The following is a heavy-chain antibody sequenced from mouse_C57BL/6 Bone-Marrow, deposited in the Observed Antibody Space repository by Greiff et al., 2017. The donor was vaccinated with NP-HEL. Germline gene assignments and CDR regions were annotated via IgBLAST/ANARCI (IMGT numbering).Heavy chain of an antibody. CDR2: IYPRSGNT. Sequence: QVQLQQSGAELARPGASVKLSCKASGYTFTSYGISWVKQRTGQGLEWIGEIYPRSGNTYYNEKFKGKATLTADKSSSTAYMELRSLTSEDSAVYFCAAIYYDYEFAYWGQGTLVTVSA. CDR3: AAIYYDYEFAY. V-gene: IGHV1-81*01. CDR1: GYTFTSYG. J-gene: IGHJ3*01. D-gene: IGHD2-4*01.